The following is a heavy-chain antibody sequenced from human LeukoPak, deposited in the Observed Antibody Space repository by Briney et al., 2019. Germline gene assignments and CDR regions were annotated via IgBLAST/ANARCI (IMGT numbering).Heavy chain of an antibody. D-gene: IGHD3-16*01. CDR3: VKGYYDKTVWHYFNS. V-gene: IGHV3-21*04. CDR2: ITSSSSYI. Sequence: GGSLRLSCAASGFTFSRFTMNWVRQAPGKGLEWVSSITSSSSYIYYADSVKGRFTISRDNAKNSLYLQMNSLRAEDTALYYCVKGYYDKTVWHYFNSWGRGTLVTVSS. J-gene: IGHJ4*02. CDR1: GFTFSRFT.